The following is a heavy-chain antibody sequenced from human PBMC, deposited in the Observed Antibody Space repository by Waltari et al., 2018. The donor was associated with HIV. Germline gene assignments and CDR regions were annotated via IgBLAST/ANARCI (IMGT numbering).Heavy chain of an antibody. J-gene: IGHJ5*02. CDR2: IYYIGST. CDR3: ARGTRGPLLNWCDP. Sequence: QVQLQESGPELVKPSKTLSLTCTVSGGSVFSGSYYWSWIRQPPGKGLEWIGYIYYIGSTNYNPSRESRVMIAIDTAKNQFSLKLSSVTAADTAVYYCARGTRGPLLNWCDPWGQGTLVTVSS. CDR1: GGSVFSGSYY. D-gene: IGHD2-21*01. V-gene: IGHV4-61*01.